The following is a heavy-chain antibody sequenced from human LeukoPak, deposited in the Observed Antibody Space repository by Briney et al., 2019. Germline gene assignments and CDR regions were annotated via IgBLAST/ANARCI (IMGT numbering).Heavy chain of an antibody. CDR2: ISSGGSSI. D-gene: IGHD3-10*01. CDR1: GFTFSSYW. J-gene: IGHJ4*02. Sequence: GGSLRLSCAASGFTFSSYWMSWVRQAPGKGLEWVSYISSGGSSIYYADSVKGRFTISRDNAKNSLYLRMNSLRAEDTAVYYCARDTYGSGNYYNAPLDYWGQGTLVTVSS. V-gene: IGHV3-48*01. CDR3: ARDTYGSGNYYNAPLDY.